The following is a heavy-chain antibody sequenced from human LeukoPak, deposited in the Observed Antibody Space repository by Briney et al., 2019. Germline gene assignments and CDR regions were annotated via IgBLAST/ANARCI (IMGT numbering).Heavy chain of an antibody. J-gene: IGHJ4*02. CDR3: SRDKMVVTGYLPDY. CDR2: IRSKAYGGTA. Sequence: GGSLRLSCTTSGFTYGDYAISWVRQAPGKGLEWVGFIRSKAYGGTAAYAASLKGRFIISRDDSKSIAYLQMNSLKIEDTAVYYCSRDKMVVTGYLPDYWGQGTLVTVSS. V-gene: IGHV3-49*04. D-gene: IGHD2-21*02. CDR1: GFTYGDYA.